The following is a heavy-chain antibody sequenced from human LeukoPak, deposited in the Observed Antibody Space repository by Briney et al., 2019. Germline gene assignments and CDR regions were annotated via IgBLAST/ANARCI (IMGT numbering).Heavy chain of an antibody. CDR3: ARAPVYYDESSGYLKISNWYFDL. Sequence: GGSLRLSCAASGFTFSSYGMHWVRQAPGKGLEWVAFIRYGGTNKDYADSVKGRFTISRDNAKNSLYLQMNSLRAEDTAVYYCARAPVYYDESSGYLKISNWYFDLWGRGTLVTVSS. CDR1: GFTFSSYG. J-gene: IGHJ2*01. CDR2: IRYGGTNK. V-gene: IGHV3-30*02. D-gene: IGHD3-22*01.